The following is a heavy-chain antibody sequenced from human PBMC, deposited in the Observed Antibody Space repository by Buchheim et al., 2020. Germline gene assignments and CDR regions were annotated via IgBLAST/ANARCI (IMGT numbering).Heavy chain of an antibody. Sequence: EVQLVESGGGLVKPGGSLRLSCAASGFTFSSYAMSWVRQAPGKGLVWVSGISGSGVTTHYADSVKGRFTISRDNSKNTLYLEMNALRAEDTALYFCAKSQTGTYGMYFDYWGQGTL. CDR2: ISGSGVTT. CDR3: AKSQTGTYGMYFDY. CDR1: GFTFSSYA. J-gene: IGHJ4*02. D-gene: IGHD1-26*01. V-gene: IGHV3-23*04.